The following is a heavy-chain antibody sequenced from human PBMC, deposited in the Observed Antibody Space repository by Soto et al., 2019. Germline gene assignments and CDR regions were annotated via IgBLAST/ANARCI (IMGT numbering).Heavy chain of an antibody. D-gene: IGHD3-9*01. V-gene: IGHV6-1*01. J-gene: IGHJ6*02. CDR2: TYYRSKWYN. CDR3: ARVADYDILTGYYYYGMDV. Sequence: SQTLSLTCAISGDSVSSNSAAWNWIRQSPSRGLEWLGRTYYRSKWYNDYAVSVKGRITINPDTSKNQFSLQLNSVTPEDTAVYYCARVADYDILTGYYYYGMDVWGQGTTVTVSS. CDR1: GDSVSSNSAA.